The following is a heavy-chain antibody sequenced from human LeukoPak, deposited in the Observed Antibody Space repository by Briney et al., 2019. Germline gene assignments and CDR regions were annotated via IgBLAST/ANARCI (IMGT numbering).Heavy chain of an antibody. CDR1: GFTVSSNY. Sequence: GESLRLSCAASGFTVSSNYMSWVRQAPGKGLEWVSVIYSGGSTYYADSVKGRFTISRDNSKNTLYLQMNSLRAEDTAVYYCARDRGGYYDSSGYLDYWGQGTLVTVSS. J-gene: IGHJ4*02. D-gene: IGHD3-22*01. V-gene: IGHV3-66*01. CDR3: ARDRGGYYDSSGYLDY. CDR2: IYSGGST.